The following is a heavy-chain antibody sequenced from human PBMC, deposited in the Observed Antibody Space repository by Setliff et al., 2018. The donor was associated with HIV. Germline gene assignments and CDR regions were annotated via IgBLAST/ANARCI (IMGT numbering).Heavy chain of an antibody. V-gene: IGHV4-59*08. CDR2: IDYSGTT. Sequence: SETLSLTCAVHGGSLNNYYWSWIRQSPGKGPEWIGHIDYSGTTKYNPSLKSRPTISLDTSKKQLSMKMRSVTAADTGVYYCARRTPPDFDYWGQGTLVTVSS. CDR3: ARRTPPDFDY. J-gene: IGHJ4*02. D-gene: IGHD1-7*01. CDR1: GGSLNNYY.